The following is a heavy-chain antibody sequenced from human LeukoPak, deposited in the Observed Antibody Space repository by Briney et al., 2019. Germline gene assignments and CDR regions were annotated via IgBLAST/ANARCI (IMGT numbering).Heavy chain of an antibody. J-gene: IGHJ4*02. CDR3: ARGNGGYKKEFDY. D-gene: IGHD5-24*01. Sequence: GASVKVSCKASGGTFSSYAISWVRQAPGQGLEWMGGIIPIFGTANYAQKFQGRVTITTDESTSTAYMELSSLTSEDTAVYFCARGNGGYKKEFDYWGQGTLVTVSS. CDR2: IIPIFGTA. CDR1: GGTFSSYA. V-gene: IGHV1-69*05.